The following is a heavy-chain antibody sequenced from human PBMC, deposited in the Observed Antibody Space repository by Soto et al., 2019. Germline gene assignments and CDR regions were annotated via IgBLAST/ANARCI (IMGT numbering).Heavy chain of an antibody. CDR2: IKQDGSEK. J-gene: IGHJ3*02. V-gene: IGHV3-7*03. CDR1: GFIFSNYW. CDR3: ARGLPTWRNDAFDI. Sequence: EVQLVESGGGLVQPGGSLRLSCEASGFIFSNYWMSWVRQAPGMGLKWVANIKQDGSEKYYVDSVKGRFTISRDNAKKSLYLQMNSLGAEDTAVYYCARGLPTWRNDAFDIWGQGTMVSVSS. D-gene: IGHD1-26*01.